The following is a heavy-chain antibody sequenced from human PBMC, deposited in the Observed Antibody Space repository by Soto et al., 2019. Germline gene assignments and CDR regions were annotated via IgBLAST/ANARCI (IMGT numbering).Heavy chain of an antibody. CDR1: GGSISSGGYS. V-gene: IGHV4-30-2*01. CDR3: ARHRLYCSGDSCYSYAFAI. D-gene: IGHD2-15*01. J-gene: IGHJ3*02. Sequence: SETLSLTCAVSGGSISSGGYSWSWIRQPPGKGLEWIGYIYHSGSTYYNPSLKSRVTISVDRSKNQFSLNLSSVTAADTAVYYCARHRLYCSGDSCYSYAFAISGQETMVTVSS. CDR2: IYHSGST.